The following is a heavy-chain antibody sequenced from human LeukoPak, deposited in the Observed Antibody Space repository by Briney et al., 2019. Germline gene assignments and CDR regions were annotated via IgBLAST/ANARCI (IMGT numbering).Heavy chain of an antibody. V-gene: IGHV1-69*06. D-gene: IGHD1-26*01. CDR3: ARDLGWELPYYYYYMDV. CDR1: GGTFSSYA. Sequence: GSSVKVSCKASGGTFSSYAISWVRQAPGQGLEWMGGIIPIFGTANYAQKFQGRVTITADKSTSTAYMELSSLRSEDTAVYYCARDLGWELPYYYYYMDVWGKGTTVTVSS. CDR2: IIPIFGTA. J-gene: IGHJ6*03.